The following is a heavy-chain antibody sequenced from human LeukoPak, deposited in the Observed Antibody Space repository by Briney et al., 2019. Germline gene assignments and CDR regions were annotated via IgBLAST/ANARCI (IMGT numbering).Heavy chain of an antibody. CDR3: ARGTYYYDSSGYYYVTPPDY. D-gene: IGHD3-22*01. J-gene: IGHJ4*02. V-gene: IGHV1-2*02. CDR1: GYTFTSYD. Sequence: ASVKVSCKASGYTFTSYDINWVRQATGQGLEWMGWMNPNSGGTNYAQKFQGRVTMTRDTSISTAYMELSRLRSDDTAVYYCARGTYYYDSSGYYYVTPPDYWGQGTLVTVSS. CDR2: MNPNSGGT.